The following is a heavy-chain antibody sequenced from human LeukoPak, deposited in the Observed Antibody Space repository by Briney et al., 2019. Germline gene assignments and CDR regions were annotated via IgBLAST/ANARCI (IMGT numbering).Heavy chain of an antibody. J-gene: IGHJ3*02. D-gene: IGHD2-15*01. CDR1: GGTFSSYA. Sequence: SVKVSCKASGGTFSSYAISWVRQAPGQGLEWMGGIIPVFGTANYAQKFQGRVTITADESTSTAYMELSSMRSEDTAVYYCARDRVVGLGIDNAFDIWGHGTMVTVSS. V-gene: IGHV1-69*01. CDR2: IIPVFGTA. CDR3: ARDRVVGLGIDNAFDI.